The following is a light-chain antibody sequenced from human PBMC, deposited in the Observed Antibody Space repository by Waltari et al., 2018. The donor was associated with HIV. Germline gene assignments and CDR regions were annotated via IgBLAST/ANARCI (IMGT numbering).Light chain of an antibody. CDR3: QQRSNWPPWT. J-gene: IGKJ1*01. CDR1: QSVSRY. V-gene: IGKV3-11*01. Sequence: EIVLTQSPATLSLSPGERATLPCRASQSVSRYLAWYQKKPGQAPRLLIYDASNRATGIPARFSGSGSGTDFTLTISSLEPEDFAVYYCQQRSNWPPWTFGQGTKVEIK. CDR2: DAS.